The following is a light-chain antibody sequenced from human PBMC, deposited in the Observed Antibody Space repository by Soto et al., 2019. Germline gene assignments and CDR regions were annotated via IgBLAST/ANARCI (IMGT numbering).Light chain of an antibody. V-gene: IGKV1-12*01. Sequence: DIQMTQSPSSVSASVGDRVTITCRASPGITSWLAWYQQKPGKAPKLLNYRASNLQSGDPPRYKGKESGTEFNLTYSGLHPADFSNYYCQQTATFPLPLGGGTKVEIK. CDR3: QQTATFPLP. CDR2: RAS. J-gene: IGKJ4*01. CDR1: PGITSW.